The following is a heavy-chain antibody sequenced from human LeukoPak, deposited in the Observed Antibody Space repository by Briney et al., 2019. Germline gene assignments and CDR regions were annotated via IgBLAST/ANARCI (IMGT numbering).Heavy chain of an antibody. Sequence: GASVTVTCKASGYTFTSYYMHWVRQAPGQGLEWMGIINPSGGSTSYAQKFQGRVTMTRDTSTSTVYMELSSLRSEDTAVYYCAREVDTAMARDAFDIWGQGTMVTVFS. CDR3: AREVDTAMARDAFDI. D-gene: IGHD5-18*01. J-gene: IGHJ3*02. CDR2: INPSGGST. V-gene: IGHV1-46*01. CDR1: GYTFTSYY.